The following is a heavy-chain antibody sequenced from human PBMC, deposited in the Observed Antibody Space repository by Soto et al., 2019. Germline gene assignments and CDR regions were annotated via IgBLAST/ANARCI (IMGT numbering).Heavy chain of an antibody. Sequence: SETLSLTCTVSGAAISGFYWSWIRKSAGKGLEWIGRIYATGTTDYNPSLKSRVMMSVDTSKKQFSLKLRSVTAADMAVYYCVRDGTKTLRDWFDPWGQGISVTVSS. D-gene: IGHD1-1*01. CDR2: IYATGTT. CDR3: VRDGTKTLRDWFDP. J-gene: IGHJ5*02. CDR1: GAAISGFY. V-gene: IGHV4-4*07.